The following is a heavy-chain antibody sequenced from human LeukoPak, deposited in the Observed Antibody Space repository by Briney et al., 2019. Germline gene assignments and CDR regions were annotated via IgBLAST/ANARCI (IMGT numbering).Heavy chain of an antibody. J-gene: IGHJ5*02. CDR3: ARVRYFDWSPGWFDP. CDR1: GGSISSYY. D-gene: IGHD3-9*01. V-gene: IGHV4-4*07. CDR2: IYTSGST. Sequence: SETLSLTCTVSGGSISSYYWSWIRQPAGKGLEWIGRIYTSGSTNYNPSLKSRVTISVDTSKNQFSLKLSSVTAADTAVYYCARVRYFDWSPGWFDPWGQGTLVTVSS.